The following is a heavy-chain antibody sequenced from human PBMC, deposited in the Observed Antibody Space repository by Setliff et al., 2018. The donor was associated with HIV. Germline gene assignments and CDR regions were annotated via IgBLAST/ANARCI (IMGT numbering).Heavy chain of an antibody. D-gene: IGHD1-26*01. V-gene: IGHV4-39*01. CDR3: AIYLRWELPYYFDY. CDR1: GGSISSSSYY. J-gene: IGHJ4*02. CDR2: IYYSGAT. Sequence: KTSETLSLTCTVSGGSISSSSYYWGWIRQPPGKGLEWIGSIYYSGATYYNPSLKSRVTLSVDTSNNQFSLKLSSVTAADTAVYYCAIYLRWELPYYFDYWGQGTLVTVSS.